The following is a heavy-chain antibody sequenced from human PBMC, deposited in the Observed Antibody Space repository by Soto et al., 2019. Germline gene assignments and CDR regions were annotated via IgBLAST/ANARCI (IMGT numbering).Heavy chain of an antibody. CDR3: ARDAKGDIVVVPAAENDAFDI. J-gene: IGHJ3*02. D-gene: IGHD2-2*01. CDR2: ISAYNGNT. CDR1: GYTFTSYG. V-gene: IGHV1-18*01. Sequence: ASVKVSCKASGYTFTSYGISWVRQAPGQGLAWMGWISAYNGNTNYAQKLQGRVTMTTDTSTSTAYMELRSLRSDDTAVYYCARDAKGDIVVVPAAENDAFDIWGQGTMVTVSS.